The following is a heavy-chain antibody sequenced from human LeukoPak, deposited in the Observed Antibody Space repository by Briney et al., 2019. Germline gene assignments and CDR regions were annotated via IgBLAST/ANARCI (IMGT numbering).Heavy chain of an antibody. CDR3: ARRSLGYCSGGSCYPDY. V-gene: IGHV4-4*02. D-gene: IGHD2-15*01. CDR1: GGSIISSNW. Sequence: PSGTLSLTCAVSGGSIISSNWWSWVRQPPGKGLEWIGEIYHSGSTNYNPSLKSRVTISVDKSKSQFSLELTSVTAADTAVYYCARRSLGYCSGGSCYPDYWGQGTLVTVSS. J-gene: IGHJ4*02. CDR2: IYHSGST.